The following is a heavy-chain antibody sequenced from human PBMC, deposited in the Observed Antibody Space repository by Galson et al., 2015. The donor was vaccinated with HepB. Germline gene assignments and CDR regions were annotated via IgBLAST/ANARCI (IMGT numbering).Heavy chain of an antibody. CDR3: ARAIGSSSS. V-gene: IGHV3-48*02. J-gene: IGHJ6*02. Sequence: SLRLSCAASGFTFSTYSMNWVRQAPGKGLEWVSYISGGSTNIFYADSVKGRFTISRDNAKSSLYLQMNSLRDEDTAVYYCARAIGSSSSWGQGTTVTVSS. CDR1: GFTFSTYS. D-gene: IGHD6-6*01. CDR2: ISGGSTNI.